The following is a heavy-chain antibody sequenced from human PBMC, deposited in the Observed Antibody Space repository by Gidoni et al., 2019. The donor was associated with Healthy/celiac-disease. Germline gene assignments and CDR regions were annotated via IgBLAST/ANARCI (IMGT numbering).Heavy chain of an antibody. CDR1: GFTFSSYG. CDR3: AKVGQEWELLR. V-gene: IGHV3-30*18. J-gene: IGHJ4*02. CDR2: ISYDGSNK. Sequence: VQLVESGGGVVQPGRSLRHSCAASGFTFSSYGMHWVRQAPGKGLEWVAVISYDGSNKYYADSVKGRFTISRDNSKNTLYLQMNSLRAEDTAVYYCAKVGQEWELLRWGQGTLVTVSS. D-gene: IGHD1-26*01.